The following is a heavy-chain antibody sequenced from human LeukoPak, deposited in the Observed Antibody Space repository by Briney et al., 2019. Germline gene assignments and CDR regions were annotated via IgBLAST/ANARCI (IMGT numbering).Heavy chain of an antibody. J-gene: IGHJ6*03. Sequence: GGALRRSCAASGFTFSSYAMIGVGQAPGKGLEGVSSIIGIGGSTYYADSVKSRFTISRDNSKNTLYLQMNSLRAEGTAVYYCEKSYCSGGSCPHYSYSSMDVWGKGTTVTVYS. V-gene: IGHV3-23*01. CDR3: EKSYCSGGSCPHYSYSSMDV. CDR1: GFTFSSYA. CDR2: IIGIGGST. D-gene: IGHD2-15*01.